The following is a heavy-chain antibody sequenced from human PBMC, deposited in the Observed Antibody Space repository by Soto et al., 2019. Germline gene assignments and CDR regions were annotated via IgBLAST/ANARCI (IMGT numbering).Heavy chain of an antibody. CDR2: INPNSGGT. CDR1: GYTFTGYY. V-gene: IGHV1-2*04. J-gene: IGHJ6*03. Sequence: QVQLVQSGAEVKKPGASVKVSCKASGYTFTGYYMHWVRQAPGQGLEWMGWINPNSGGTNYAQKFQGWVTMTRDTSISTAYMELSRLRSDDTAVDYCARDLRYQRPYYYYYYMDVGGKGTTVTVSS. CDR3: ARDLRYQRPYYYYYYMDV. D-gene: IGHD2-2*01.